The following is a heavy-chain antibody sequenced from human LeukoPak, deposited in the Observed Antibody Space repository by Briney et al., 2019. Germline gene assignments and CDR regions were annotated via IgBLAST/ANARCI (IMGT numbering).Heavy chain of an antibody. CDR3: ARGAYYYDSSGYYGGSGLIDAFDI. Sequence: SETLSLTCTVSGGSISSGGYYWSCIRQHPGKGLEWIGYIYYSGSTYYNPSLKSRVTISVDTSKNQFSLKLSSVTAADTAVYYCARGAYYYDSSGYYGGSGLIDAFDIWGQGTMVTVSS. CDR1: GGSISSGGYY. CDR2: IYYSGST. V-gene: IGHV4-31*03. J-gene: IGHJ3*02. D-gene: IGHD3-22*01.